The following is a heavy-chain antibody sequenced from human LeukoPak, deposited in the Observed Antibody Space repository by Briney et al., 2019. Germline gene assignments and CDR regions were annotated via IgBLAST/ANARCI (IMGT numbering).Heavy chain of an antibody. CDR2: IGNTET. D-gene: IGHD7-27*01. CDR3: ARDGQAFNSNWDYFEY. J-gene: IGHJ4*02. CDR1: GFTFDTFA. V-gene: IGHV3-23*01. Sequence: GGSLRLSCVASGFTFDTFAMSWVRQAPGKGLEWVSGIGNTETYYSDSVKGRFTISRDNSKSTIYLHMSNLRAEDTALYYCARDGQAFNSNWDYFEYWGQGTSVTVSS.